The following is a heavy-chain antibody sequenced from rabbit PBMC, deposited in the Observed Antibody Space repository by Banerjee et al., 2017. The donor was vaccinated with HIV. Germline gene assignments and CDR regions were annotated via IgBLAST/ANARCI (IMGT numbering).Heavy chain of an antibody. CDR2: MHTGSSSA. CDR3: TRGTYGYLGCDL. CDR1: GLDFSRSQW. J-gene: IGHJ4*01. V-gene: IGHV1S40*01. D-gene: IGHD6-1*01. Sequence: QSLEESGGDLVKPGASLTLTCTASGLDFSRSQWICWVRQAPGKGLEWIGCMHTGSSSAYYASWASGRFTISKTSATTVTLQMTSLTAADTATYFCTRGTYGYLGCDLWGPGTLVTVS.